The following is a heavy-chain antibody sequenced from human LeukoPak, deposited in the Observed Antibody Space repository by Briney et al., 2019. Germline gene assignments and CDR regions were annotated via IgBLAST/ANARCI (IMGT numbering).Heavy chain of an antibody. CDR2: FTAGGINT. CDR1: GFTFSSHA. V-gene: IGHV3-23*01. Sequence: PGGSLTLSCSASGFTFSSHAMSWVRQAPGEGLEWVSAFTAGGINTYYADSVKGRFTISRDNSKNTLYLHMNSLRAEDTAVYYCAKSPSYCRGDCYSTFEYWGQGTLVTVSS. J-gene: IGHJ4*02. CDR3: AKSPSYCRGDCYSTFEY. D-gene: IGHD2-21*02.